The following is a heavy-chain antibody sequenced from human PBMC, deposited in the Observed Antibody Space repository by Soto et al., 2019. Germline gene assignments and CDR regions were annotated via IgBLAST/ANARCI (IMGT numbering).Heavy chain of an antibody. CDR2: ISHLGTT. Sequence: SETLSLTCTVSGVIMSYGAYSWNWIRQSPGKGLEWLGYISHLGTTYYNPSFRSRLSLSIDRTRNQFFLRLSSVTAADKAVYYCDRGRGYDTFDFRGQGMQVTVSS. V-gene: IGHV4-30-2*06. CDR1: GVIMSYGAYS. D-gene: IGHD5-12*01. CDR3: DRGRGYDTFDF. J-gene: IGHJ4*02.